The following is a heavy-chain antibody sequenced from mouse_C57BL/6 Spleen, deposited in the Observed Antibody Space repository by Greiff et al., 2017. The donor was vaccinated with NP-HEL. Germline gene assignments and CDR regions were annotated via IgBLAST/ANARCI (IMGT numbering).Heavy chain of an antibody. CDR1: GFNIKDYY. CDR2: IDPEDGDT. Sequence: EVQLVESGAELVRPGASVKLSCTASGFNIKDYYMHWVKQRPEQGLEWIGRIDPEDGDTEYAPKFQGKATMTADPSSNTAYLQLSSLTSEDTAVDYCTTGGPFDYWGQGTTLTVSS. V-gene: IGHV14-1*01. J-gene: IGHJ2*01. CDR3: TTGGPFDY.